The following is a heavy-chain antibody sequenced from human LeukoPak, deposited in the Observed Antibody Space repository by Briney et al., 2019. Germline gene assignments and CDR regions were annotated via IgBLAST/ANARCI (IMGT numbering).Heavy chain of an antibody. CDR2: ISSSSSCI. J-gene: IGHJ4*02. CDR1: GFTFSSYS. D-gene: IGHD4-17*01. Sequence: GGSLRLSCAASGFTFSSYSMNWVRQAPGKGLEWVSSISSSSSCIYYADSVKGRFTISRDNAKNSLYLQMNSLRAEDTAVYYCATDGGHDYGALSDYWGQGTLVTVSS. CDR3: ATDGGHDYGALSDY. V-gene: IGHV3-21*01.